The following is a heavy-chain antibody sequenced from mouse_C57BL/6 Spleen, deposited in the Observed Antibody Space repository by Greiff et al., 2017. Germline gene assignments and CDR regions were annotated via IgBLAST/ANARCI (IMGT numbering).Heavy chain of an antibody. D-gene: IGHD1-1*01. J-gene: IGHJ2*01. CDR2: IWSGGST. V-gene: IGHV2-2*01. CDR3: ARNGDYYGSLLDY. Sequence: VKLVESGPGLVQPSQSLSITCTVSGFSLTSYGVHWVRQSPGKGLEWLGVIWSGGSTDYNAAFISRLSISKDNSKSQVFFKMNSLQADDTAIYYCARNGDYYGSLLDYWGQGTTLTVSS. CDR1: GFSLTSYG.